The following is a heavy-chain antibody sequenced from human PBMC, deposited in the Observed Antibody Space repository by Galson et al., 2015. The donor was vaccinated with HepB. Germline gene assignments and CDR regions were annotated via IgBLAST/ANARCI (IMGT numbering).Heavy chain of an antibody. V-gene: IGHV3-48*01. Sequence: SLRLSCAASGFTFSSYSMNWVRQAPGKGLEWVSYISSSSSTIYYADSVKGRFTISRDNAKNSLYLQMNSLRAEDTAVYYCARGGRVVAAKFDYWGQGTLVTVSS. CDR2: ISSSSSTI. D-gene: IGHD2-15*01. CDR1: GFTFSSYS. J-gene: IGHJ4*02. CDR3: ARGGRVVAAKFDY.